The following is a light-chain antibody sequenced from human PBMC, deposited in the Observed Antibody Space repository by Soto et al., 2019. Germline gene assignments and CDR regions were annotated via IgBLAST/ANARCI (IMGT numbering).Light chain of an antibody. V-gene: IGKV3-20*01. CDR3: QQYGSSPWT. CDR2: GAS. Sequence: EIVLTQSPGTLSLSPGERATLSCRASQSVSSSYLAWYQQKPGQGPRLLIYGASSSATGIPDRFSGRGSGTDFTLTISRLETEDFEVYYCQQYGSSPWTFGQGNKVEIK. J-gene: IGKJ1*01. CDR1: QSVSSSY.